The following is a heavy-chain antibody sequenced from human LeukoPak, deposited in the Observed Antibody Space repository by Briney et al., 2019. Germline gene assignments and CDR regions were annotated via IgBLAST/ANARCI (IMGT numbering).Heavy chain of an antibody. Sequence: SETLSLTCTVSGGSISSGGYYWSWIRQPPGKGLEWIGYIYHSGSTYYNPSLKSRVTISVDRSKNQFSLKLSSVTAADTAVYYCARGGSSWYTLKSWFDPWGQGTLVTVSS. J-gene: IGHJ5*02. D-gene: IGHD6-13*01. CDR1: GGSISSGGYY. CDR2: IYHSGST. V-gene: IGHV4-30-2*01. CDR3: ARGGSSWYTLKSWFDP.